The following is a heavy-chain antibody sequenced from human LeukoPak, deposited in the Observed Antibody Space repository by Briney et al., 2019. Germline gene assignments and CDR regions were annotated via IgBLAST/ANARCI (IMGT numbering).Heavy chain of an antibody. Sequence: ASVKVSCKASGYTFTDSYIHWVRQAPGEGLEWMGWINTGSGATNYAQEFQGRVTMTRDTSISTTYMELSRLTSDDTAVYYCARDGGFDYWGQGTLVTVSS. CDR3: ARDGGFDY. V-gene: IGHV1-2*02. D-gene: IGHD3-16*01. J-gene: IGHJ4*02. CDR2: INTGSGAT. CDR1: GYTFTDSY.